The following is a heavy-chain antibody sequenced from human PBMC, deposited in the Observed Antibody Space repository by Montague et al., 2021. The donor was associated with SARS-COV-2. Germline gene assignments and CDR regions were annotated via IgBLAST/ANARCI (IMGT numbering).Heavy chain of an antibody. J-gene: IGHJ4*02. CDR1: GGSINNYF. D-gene: IGHD2-15*01. V-gene: IGHV4-59*01. CDR2: MHSTGST. CDR3: ARAVVGAKTATIES. Sequence: SETLSLTCSVSGGSINNYFWGWIRQPPGKGLEWVGYMHSTGSTAYNPSLKSRVTISVDTSKTQISLKLSSVSAADTALYYCARAVVGAKTATIESWGQGTLVTVSS.